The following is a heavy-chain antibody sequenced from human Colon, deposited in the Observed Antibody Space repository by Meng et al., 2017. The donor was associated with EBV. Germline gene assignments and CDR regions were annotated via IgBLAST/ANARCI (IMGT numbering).Heavy chain of an antibody. CDR2: IDHRGNT. J-gene: IGHJ5*02. CDR3: ARRGPSGNFSP. V-gene: IGHV4-34*01. D-gene: IGHD3-10*01. CDR1: GGSFRDYY. Sequence: QVQLQQWGAGLLKPCETLSRSCAVYGGSFRDYYWTWIRHPPAKGLEWIGEIDHRGNTKYNPSLKSRVTISLDTSKKQFTLKVSSVTAADSAVYHCARRGPSGNFSPWSQGALVTVSS.